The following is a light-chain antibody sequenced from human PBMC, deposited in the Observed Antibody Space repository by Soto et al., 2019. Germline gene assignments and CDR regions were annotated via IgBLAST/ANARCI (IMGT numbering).Light chain of an antibody. Sequence: EIVLTQSPATLSLSPGERATLSCRASQSVSSYVAWYQQKPGQAPRLLIDDASNRATGIPARFSGSGSGTDFTLTISSLEPEDFAVYYCQQRSNWPLLGTFGPGTKVDIK. J-gene: IGKJ3*01. CDR2: DAS. V-gene: IGKV3-11*01. CDR3: QQRSNWPLLGT. CDR1: QSVSSY.